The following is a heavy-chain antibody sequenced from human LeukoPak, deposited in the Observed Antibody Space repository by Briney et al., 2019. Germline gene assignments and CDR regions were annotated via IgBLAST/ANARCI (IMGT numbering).Heavy chain of an antibody. J-gene: IGHJ5*02. Sequence: SETLSLTCTVSGGSISSGDYFWIWIRQPPGKGLEWIGYIYYSGSTYYNPSLKSRVTISVDTSKNQFSLKLSSVTAADTAVYYCARGSSGWFDPWGQGTLVTVSS. V-gene: IGHV4-30-4*01. CDR3: ARGSSGWFDP. D-gene: IGHD2-15*01. CDR2: IYYSGST. CDR1: GGSISSGDYF.